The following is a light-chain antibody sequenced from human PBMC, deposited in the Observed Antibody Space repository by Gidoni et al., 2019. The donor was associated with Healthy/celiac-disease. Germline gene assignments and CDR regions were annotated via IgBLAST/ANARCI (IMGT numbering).Light chain of an antibody. Sequence: ALTRLPPWSGVPGTAVTISCTGTSSDVGGYNYVSWYQQHPGKAPKLMIYDVSKRPSGVPDRFSGSKSGNTASLTISGLQAEDEADYYCCSYAGSYTFGVFGTGTKVTVL. V-gene: IGLV2-11*01. CDR1: SSDVGGYNY. J-gene: IGLJ1*01. CDR2: DVS. CDR3: CSYAGSYTFGV.